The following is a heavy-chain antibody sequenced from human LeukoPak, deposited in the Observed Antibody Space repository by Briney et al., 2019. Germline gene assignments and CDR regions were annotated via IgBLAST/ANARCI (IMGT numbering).Heavy chain of an antibody. CDR2: IYYSGST. CDR3: ARGAARNTMIGQN. Sequence: SETLSLTCTVSGGYISSSSYYWGWIRQPPGKGLEWIGSIYYSGSTYYNPSLESRVTISVDTSKNQFSLKLSSVTAADTAVYYCARGAARNTMIGQNWGQGTLVTVSS. J-gene: IGHJ4*02. D-gene: IGHD3-22*01. V-gene: IGHV4-39*07. CDR1: GGYISSSSYY.